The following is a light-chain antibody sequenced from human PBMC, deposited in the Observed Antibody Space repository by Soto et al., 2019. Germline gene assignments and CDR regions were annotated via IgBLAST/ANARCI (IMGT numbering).Light chain of an antibody. CDR2: GAS. Sequence: ESVLTHSPATLSLSPGERATLCCRPRQSVSSSYLAWYQQKPGQAPRLLIYGASSRATGIPDRFSGSGSGTDFTLTISRLEPEDVAVYYCQQPGSPPRTFGGGTKVDIK. CDR3: QQPGSPPRT. V-gene: IGKV3-20*01. J-gene: IGKJ4*01. CDR1: QSVSSSY.